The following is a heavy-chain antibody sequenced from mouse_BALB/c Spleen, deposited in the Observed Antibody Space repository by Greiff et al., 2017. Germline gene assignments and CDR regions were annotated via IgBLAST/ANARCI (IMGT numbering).Heavy chain of an antibody. J-gene: IGHJ3*01. Sequence: DVKLVESGGGLVKPGGSLKLSCAASGFAFSSYDMSWVRQTPEKRLEWVAYISSGGGSTYYPDTVTGRFIISRDNAKNTLYLQISSLKSEDTDMYYCARYYGYEAWFAYWGQGTLVTVSA. CDR1: GFAFSSYD. V-gene: IGHV5-12-1*01. CDR2: ISSGGGST. CDR3: ARYYGYEAWFAY. D-gene: IGHD2-14*01.